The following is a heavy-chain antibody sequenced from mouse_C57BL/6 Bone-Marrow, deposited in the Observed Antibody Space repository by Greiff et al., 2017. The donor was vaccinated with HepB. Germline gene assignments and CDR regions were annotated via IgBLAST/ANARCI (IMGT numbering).Heavy chain of an antibody. Sequence: EVQLMESGGGLVQPGGSLKLSCAASGFTFSDYYMYWVRQTPEKRLEWVAYISNGGGSTYYPDTVKGRFTISRDNAKNTLYLQMSRLKSEDTAMYYCARPPTVVATDYAMDYWGQGTSVTVSS. CDR2: ISNGGGST. J-gene: IGHJ4*01. CDR1: GFTFSDYY. D-gene: IGHD1-1*01. CDR3: ARPPTVVATDYAMDY. V-gene: IGHV5-12*01.